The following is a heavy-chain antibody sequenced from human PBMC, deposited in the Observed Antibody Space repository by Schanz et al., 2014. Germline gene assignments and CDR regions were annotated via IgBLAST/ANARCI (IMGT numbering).Heavy chain of an antibody. Sequence: QVQLQESGPGLLKPSETLSLTCTVSGGSIRSYFWSWIRQPPGKGLEWIGYIYYSGSAHYNPSLKSRVTISVDTSKNQFSLNLSSATAADTAVYYCARDRGHGDLPGDIWGQGTMVTVSS. D-gene: IGHD4-17*01. CDR2: IYYSGSA. CDR3: ARDRGHGDLPGDI. V-gene: IGHV4-59*12. CDR1: GGSIRSYF. J-gene: IGHJ3*02.